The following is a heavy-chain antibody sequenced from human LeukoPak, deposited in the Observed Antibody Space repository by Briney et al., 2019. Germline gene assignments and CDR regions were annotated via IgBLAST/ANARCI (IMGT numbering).Heavy chain of an antibody. CDR3: AGSVHYYDSSGFRLYY. J-gene: IGHJ4*02. V-gene: IGHV4-59*08. CDR1: GGSISSYY. Sequence: SETLSLTCTVSGGSISSYYWSWSRQPPGEGLERIGYIYYSGSTNYNPSLKSLVTISVDTSKNQLSLKLSSVTTAETPVYYCAGSVHYYDSSGFRLYYWGQGTLVTVSS. CDR2: IYYSGST. D-gene: IGHD3-22*01.